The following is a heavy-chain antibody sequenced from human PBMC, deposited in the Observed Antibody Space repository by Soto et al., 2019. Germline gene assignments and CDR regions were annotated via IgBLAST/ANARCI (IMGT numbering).Heavy chain of an antibody. CDR1: GYTFTGYY. CDR2: INPNSGGT. CDR3: AREDSSSWYGQRAPDAFDI. J-gene: IGHJ3*02. Sequence: ASVKVSCKASGYTFTGYYMHWVRQAPGQGLEWMGWINPNSGGTNYAQKFQGRVTMTRDTSISTAYMELSRLRSDDTAVYYCAREDSSSWYGQRAPDAFDIWGQGTMVTVSS. D-gene: IGHD6-13*01. V-gene: IGHV1-2*02.